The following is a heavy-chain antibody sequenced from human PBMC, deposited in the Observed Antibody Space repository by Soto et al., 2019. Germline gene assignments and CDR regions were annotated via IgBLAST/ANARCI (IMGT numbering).Heavy chain of an antibody. CDR1: GFTFSNAW. V-gene: IGHV3-15*07. Sequence: PGGSLRLSCAASGFTFSNAWMNWVRQAPGKGLEWVGRIKSKTDGGTTDYAAPVKGRFTISRDDSKNTLYLQMNSLKTEDTAVYYCTTKNVLRFLEWLLPHYYYYGMDVWGQGATVTVSS. D-gene: IGHD3-3*01. CDR2: IKSKTDGGTT. J-gene: IGHJ6*02. CDR3: TTKNVLRFLEWLLPHYYYYGMDV.